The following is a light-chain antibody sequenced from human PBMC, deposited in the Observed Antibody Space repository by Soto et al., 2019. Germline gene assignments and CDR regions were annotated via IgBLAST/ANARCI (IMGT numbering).Light chain of an antibody. CDR2: TAS. V-gene: IGKV1-5*03. Sequence: DIQMTPSPSTLSASVGDRVTITCRASQSVSSWLAWYQQKPGKAPTLLIHTASTLQSGVPSRFSGSGSGTDFTLIISSLQPEDFATYYCQQSYSTSITFGQGTRLEIK. CDR3: QQSYSTSIT. CDR1: QSVSSW. J-gene: IGKJ5*01.